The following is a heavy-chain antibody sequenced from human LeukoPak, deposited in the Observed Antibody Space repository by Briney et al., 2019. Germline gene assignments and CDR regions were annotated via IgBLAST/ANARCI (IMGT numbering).Heavy chain of an antibody. V-gene: IGHV3-23*01. Sequence: GGSLRLSCAASGFTFSSFAMSWVRQAPGKGLEWVSAISGSGGSTYYADSVKGRFTISRDNSKNTLYLQMNSLRAEDTAVYYCAKGAYDILTGYYPTFDYWGQGTLVTVSS. CDR1: GFTFSSFA. CDR3: AKGAYDILTGYYPTFDY. J-gene: IGHJ4*02. D-gene: IGHD3-9*01. CDR2: ISGSGGST.